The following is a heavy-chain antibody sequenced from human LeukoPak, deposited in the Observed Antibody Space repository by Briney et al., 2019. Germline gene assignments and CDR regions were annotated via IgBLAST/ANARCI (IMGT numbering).Heavy chain of an antibody. CDR2: IYYSGST. Sequence: PSETLSLTCTVSGGSISSSSYYWGWIRQPPGKGLEWIGSIYYSGSTYYNPSLKSRVTISVDTSKNQFSLKLSSVTAADTAVYYCARVAVGIAAAQNFDLWGRGTLVTVSS. D-gene: IGHD6-13*01. CDR3: ARVAVGIAAAQNFDL. J-gene: IGHJ2*01. CDR1: GGSISSSSYY. V-gene: IGHV4-39*07.